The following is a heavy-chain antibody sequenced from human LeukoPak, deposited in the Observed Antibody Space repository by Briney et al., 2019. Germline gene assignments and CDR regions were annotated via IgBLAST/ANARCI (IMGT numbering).Heavy chain of an antibody. J-gene: IGHJ4*02. CDR2: IIPIFGTA. CDR3: ARHPAVAHSSSSADY. Sequence: ASVKVPCKASGGTFSSYAISWVRQAPGQGLEWMGRIIPIFGTANYAQKFQGRVTITTDESTSTAYMELSSLRSEDTAVYYCARHPAVAHSSSSADYWGQGTLVTVSS. V-gene: IGHV1-69*05. D-gene: IGHD6-6*01. CDR1: GGTFSSYA.